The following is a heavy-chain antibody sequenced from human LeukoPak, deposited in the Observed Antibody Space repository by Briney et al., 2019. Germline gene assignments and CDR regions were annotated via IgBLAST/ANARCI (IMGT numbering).Heavy chain of an antibody. Sequence: GGSLRLSCAASGITFSSYAMNWVRQAPGKGLEWVSTITGTGGDTNYADSVKGRVTISRDNSKNTLYLQMNSLRAEDTATYYCAKGGANRVYYFDSWGRGTLVTVSS. V-gene: IGHV3-23*01. CDR3: AKGGANRVYYFDS. CDR1: GITFSSYA. CDR2: ITGTGGDT. J-gene: IGHJ4*02. D-gene: IGHD2/OR15-2a*01.